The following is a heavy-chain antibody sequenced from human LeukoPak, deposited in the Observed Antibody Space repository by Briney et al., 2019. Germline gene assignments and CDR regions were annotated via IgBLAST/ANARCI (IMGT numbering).Heavy chain of an antibody. CDR3: ARLPEYCRSTSCLGAVDAFDI. D-gene: IGHD2-2*01. J-gene: IGHJ3*02. CDR1: GGSFSGYY. CDR2: INHSGST. Sequence: SETLSLTCAVYGGSFSGYYWSWIRQPPGKGLEWIGEINHSGSTNYNPSLKSRVTISVDTSKNQFSLKLGSVTAADTAVYYCARLPEYCRSTSCLGAVDAFDIWGQGTMVTVSS. V-gene: IGHV4-34*01.